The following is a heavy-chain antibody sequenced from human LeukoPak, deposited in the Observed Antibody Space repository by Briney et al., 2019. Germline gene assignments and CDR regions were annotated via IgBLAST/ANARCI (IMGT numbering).Heavy chain of an antibody. Sequence: GGSLRLSCAASGFTFSSYWMSWVRQAPGKGLEWVANIKQDGSEKYYVDSVKGRFTISRDNAKNSLYLQMNSLRAEDTAVYYCARLPTRYDHDLYSSGWSIGFDYWGQGTLVTVSS. D-gene: IGHD6-19*01. CDR1: GFTFSSYW. J-gene: IGHJ4*02. CDR2: IKQDGSEK. CDR3: ARLPTRYDHDLYSSGWSIGFDY. V-gene: IGHV3-7*03.